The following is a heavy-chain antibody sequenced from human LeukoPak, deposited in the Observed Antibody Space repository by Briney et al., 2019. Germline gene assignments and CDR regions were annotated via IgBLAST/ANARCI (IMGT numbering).Heavy chain of an antibody. CDR1: GFTLSTYS. J-gene: IGHJ3*02. D-gene: IGHD1-7*01. Sequence: GGSLRLSCATSGFTLSTYSMHWVRQAPGKGLEFVSAIGYNGGDTYYANSVKGRFTISRDISKNTLYLQMGSLRAEDMAVYYCARVGNYGSGFDIWGQGTMVTLSS. V-gene: IGHV3-64*01. CDR3: ARVGNYGSGFDI. CDR2: IGYNGGDT.